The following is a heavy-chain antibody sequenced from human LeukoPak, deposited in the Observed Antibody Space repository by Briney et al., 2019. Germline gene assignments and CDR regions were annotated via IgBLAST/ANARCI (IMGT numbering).Heavy chain of an antibody. D-gene: IGHD3-22*01. J-gene: IGHJ4*02. CDR1: GFTFSSYS. V-gene: IGHV3-21*01. CDR2: ISSSSSYI. CDR3: ARVRSVDYYDSSGYYAGDFDY. Sequence: GGSLRFSCAASGFTFSSYSMNWVRQAPGKGLEWVSSISSSSSYIYYADSVKGRFTISRDNAKNSLYLQMNSLRAEDTAVYYCARVRSVDYYDSSGYYAGDFDYWGQGTLVTVSS.